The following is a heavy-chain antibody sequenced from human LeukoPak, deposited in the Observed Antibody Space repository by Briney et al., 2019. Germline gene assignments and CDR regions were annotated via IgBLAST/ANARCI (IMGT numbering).Heavy chain of an antibody. D-gene: IGHD6-19*01. CDR1: GYTFTGYY. V-gene: IGHV1-2*02. CDR2: INPNSGGT. CDR3: ARAFKSGYSSGWQDTIDY. J-gene: IGHJ4*02. Sequence: ASVKVSCKASGYTFTGYYMHWVRQAPGQGLEWMGWINPNSGGTNHAQKFQGRVTMTRDTSISTAYMELSRLRSDDTAVYYCARAFKSGYSSGWQDTIDYWGQGTLVTVSS.